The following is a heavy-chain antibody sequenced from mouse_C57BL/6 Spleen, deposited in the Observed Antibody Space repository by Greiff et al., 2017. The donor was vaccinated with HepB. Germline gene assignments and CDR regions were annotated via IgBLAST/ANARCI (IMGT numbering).Heavy chain of an antibody. J-gene: IGHJ4*01. V-gene: IGHV1-26*01. D-gene: IGHD3-1*01. CDR1: GYTFTDYY. CDR3: ARAGTYAMDY. CDR2: INPNNGGT. Sequence: EVQLQQSGPELVKPGASVKISCKASGYTFTDYYMNWVKQSHGKSLEWIGDINPNNGGTSYNQKFKGKATLTVDKSSSTAYMELRSLTSEDSAVYYWARAGTYAMDYWGQGTSVTVSS.